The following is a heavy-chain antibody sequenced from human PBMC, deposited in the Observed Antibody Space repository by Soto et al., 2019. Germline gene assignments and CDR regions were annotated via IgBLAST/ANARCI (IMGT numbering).Heavy chain of an antibody. Sequence: SQALSVTCAISGDRVSRNSAAWHSIRQSPSRGLEWLGRTYYRSKWYNDYAVSVKSRITINPDTSKNQFSLQLNSVTPEDTAVYYCAKVSSIAARRGGMDVWGQGTTVTVSS. D-gene: IGHD6-6*01. V-gene: IGHV6-1*01. CDR2: TYYRSKWYN. J-gene: IGHJ6*02. CDR1: GDRVSRNSAA. CDR3: AKVSSIAARRGGMDV.